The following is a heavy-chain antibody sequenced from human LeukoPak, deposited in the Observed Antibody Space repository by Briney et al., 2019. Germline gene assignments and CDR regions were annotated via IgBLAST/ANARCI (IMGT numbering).Heavy chain of an antibody. D-gene: IGHD2-8*01. CDR1: GFNFNMFA. V-gene: IGHV3-23*01. CDR2: LSRGGGTT. CDR3: AKEQRIRHCSEGVCMEGYYFDY. J-gene: IGHJ4*02. Sequence: GGSLRLSCTGSGFNFNMFAMNWVRQDPGQGLEWVSGLSRGGGTTNYADSVKGRFTISRDKSKNMVFLQMNSLRPEDTAVYYCAKEQRIRHCSEGVCMEGYYFDYWGQGSLVTISS.